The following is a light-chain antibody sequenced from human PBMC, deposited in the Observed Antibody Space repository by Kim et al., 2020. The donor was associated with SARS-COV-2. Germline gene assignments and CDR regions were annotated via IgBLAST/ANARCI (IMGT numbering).Light chain of an antibody. J-gene: IGKJ1*01. CDR3: QQGGT. Sequence: TRSLSPGERAPLSCRASPSVSSSYLAWYQQKPGQAPRLLIYGASSRATGIPDRFSGSGSGTDFTLTISRLEPEDFAVYYCQQGGTFGQGTKVDIK. CDR2: GAS. CDR1: PSVSSSY. V-gene: IGKV3-20*01.